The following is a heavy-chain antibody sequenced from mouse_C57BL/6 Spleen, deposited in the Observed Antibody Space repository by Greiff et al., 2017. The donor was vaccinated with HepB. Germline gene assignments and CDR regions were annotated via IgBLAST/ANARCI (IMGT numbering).Heavy chain of an antibody. CDR3: ARGDYSNYLAY. V-gene: IGHV1-26*01. Sequence: VQLQQSGPELVKPGASVKISCKASGYTFTDYYMNWVKQSHGKSLEWIGDINPNNGGTSYNQKFKGKATLTVDKSSSTAYMELRSLTSEDSAVYYCARGDYSNYLAYWGQGTLVTVSA. CDR2: INPNNGGT. J-gene: IGHJ3*01. CDR1: GYTFTDYY. D-gene: IGHD2-5*01.